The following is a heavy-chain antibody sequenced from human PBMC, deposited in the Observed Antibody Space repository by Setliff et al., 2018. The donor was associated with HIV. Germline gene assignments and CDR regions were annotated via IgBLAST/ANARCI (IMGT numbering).Heavy chain of an antibody. CDR1: GGSINNDIYF. V-gene: IGHV4-39*01. CDR3: ARHGVDDTSANYFRFGVHDH. D-gene: IGHD3-22*01. CDR2: VCYSRSS. J-gene: IGHJ4*02. Sequence: ETLSLTCSVSGGSINNDIYFWTWIRQHPGKGLEWIGNVCYSRSSYYNPSLKSRVTISVDTSKNQFSLKLSSVTAADTAVYYCARHGVDDTSANYFRFGVHDHWGQGTLVTVSS.